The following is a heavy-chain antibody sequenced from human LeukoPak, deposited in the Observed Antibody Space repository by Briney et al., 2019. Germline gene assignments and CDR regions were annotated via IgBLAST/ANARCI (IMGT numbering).Heavy chain of an antibody. V-gene: IGHV4-39*07. CDR2: IYYSGST. J-gene: IGHJ4*02. Sequence: SETLSLTCTVSGGSISSYYWGWIRQPPGKGLEWIGSIYYSGSTYYNPSLKSRVTISVDTSKNQLSLKLSSVTAADTAVYYCARGCAERWLQLHYFDYWGQGTLVTVSS. D-gene: IGHD5-24*01. CDR1: GGSISSYY. CDR3: ARGCAERWLQLHYFDY.